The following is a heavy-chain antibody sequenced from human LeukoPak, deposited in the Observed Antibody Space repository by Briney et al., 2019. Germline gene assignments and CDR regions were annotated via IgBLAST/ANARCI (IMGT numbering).Heavy chain of an antibody. CDR2: INPNSGGT. Sequence: GASVNVSCKASGYTFTGYYMHWVRQAPGQGLEWMGWINPNSGGTNYAQKFQGRVTMTRDTSISTAYMELSRLRSDDTAVYYCARDVPEDIVVVPAAYGFDPWGQGTLVTVSS. J-gene: IGHJ5*02. CDR3: ARDVPEDIVVVPAAYGFDP. CDR1: GYTFTGYY. V-gene: IGHV1-2*02. D-gene: IGHD2-2*01.